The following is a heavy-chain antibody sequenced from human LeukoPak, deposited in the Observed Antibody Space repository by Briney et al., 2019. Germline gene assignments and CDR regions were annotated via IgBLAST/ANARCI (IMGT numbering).Heavy chain of an antibody. CDR3: ARGPRGRGSTS. CDR1: GGSFSGYY. V-gene: IGHV4-34*01. CDR2: INHSGST. Sequence: SETLSLTCAVYGGSFSGYYWSWIRQPPGKGLEWIGEINHSGSTNNNPSLKSRVTISVDTSKNQFSLKPSSVTAADMAVYYCARGPRGRGSTSWGQGTLVTVSS. D-gene: IGHD2-2*01. J-gene: IGHJ4*02.